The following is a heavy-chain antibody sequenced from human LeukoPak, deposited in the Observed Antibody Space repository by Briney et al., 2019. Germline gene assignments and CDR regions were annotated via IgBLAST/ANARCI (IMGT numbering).Heavy chain of an antibody. CDR3: ARGLRRLDY. CDR1: GGSFSGYY. Sequence: PSETLSLTCAVYGGSFSGYYWSWIRQPPGKGLEWIGEINHSGSTSYNPSLKSRVTISVDTSKNQFSLKLSSVTAADTAVYYCARGLRRLDYWGQGTLVTVSS. D-gene: IGHD4-17*01. J-gene: IGHJ4*02. V-gene: IGHV4-34*01. CDR2: INHSGST.